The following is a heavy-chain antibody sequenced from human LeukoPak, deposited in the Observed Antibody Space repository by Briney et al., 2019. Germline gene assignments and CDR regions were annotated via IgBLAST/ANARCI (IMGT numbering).Heavy chain of an antibody. CDR1: GFTFSIYA. J-gene: IGHJ4*02. V-gene: IGHV3-23*01. CDR3: AKIVVSGIVY. Sequence: GGSLRLSCAASGFTFSIYAMSCVRQAPGKGLEWVSSICDSGACTFYGDSVNGRFTVSRDNSKNTLYLQMNSLRVEDTAVYYCAKIVVSGIVYWGQGTLVTVSS. D-gene: IGHD6-19*01. CDR2: ICDSGACT.